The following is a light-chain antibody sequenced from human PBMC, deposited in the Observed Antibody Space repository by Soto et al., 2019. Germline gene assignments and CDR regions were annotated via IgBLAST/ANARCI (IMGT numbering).Light chain of an antibody. CDR3: QHTYRSPFT. Sequence: DIQMTQSPSSLSASVGDNVTMSCRASQNILTYLNWYQQNPGRAPKLLIFGASILQDGVPSRFSGIGSGTEFTLTITSLRPEDFATYFCQHTYRSPFTFGPGTKVDVK. J-gene: IGKJ3*01. CDR1: QNILTY. V-gene: IGKV1-39*01. CDR2: GAS.